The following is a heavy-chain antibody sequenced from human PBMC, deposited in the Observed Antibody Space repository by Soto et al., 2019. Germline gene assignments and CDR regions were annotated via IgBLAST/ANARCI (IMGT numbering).Heavy chain of an antibody. D-gene: IGHD2-21*02. CDR3: ARGSYCGGGCYGAAFDI. V-gene: IGHV3-53*01. CDR1: GFTVSSKY. CDR2: VYSGGST. Sequence: PGGSLRLSCAASGFTVSSKYMTWVRQAPGKGLEWVSIVYSGGSTYYADSVKGRFTISRDNSKNTLYLQMNSLRAEDTAVYYCARGSYCGGGCYGAAFDIWGQGTMVTVSS. J-gene: IGHJ3*02.